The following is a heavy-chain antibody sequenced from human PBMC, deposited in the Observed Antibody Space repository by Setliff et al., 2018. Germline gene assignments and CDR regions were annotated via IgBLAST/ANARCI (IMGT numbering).Heavy chain of an antibody. Sequence: PSETLSLTCSVYGESFSNNYWSWIRQTPGKGLEWIGESNHGGSTSYHPSLKSRLTMSVDTSKNQFSLRLTSVTAADAAVYYCVRERFEYSGSPLAFDIWGQGTMVTVSS. CDR3: VRERFEYSGSPLAFDI. D-gene: IGHD1-26*01. CDR2: SNHGGST. V-gene: IGHV4-34*01. J-gene: IGHJ3*02. CDR1: GESFSNNY.